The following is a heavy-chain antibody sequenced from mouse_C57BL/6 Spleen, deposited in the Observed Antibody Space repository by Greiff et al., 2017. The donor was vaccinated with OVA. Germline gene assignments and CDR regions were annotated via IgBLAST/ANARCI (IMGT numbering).Heavy chain of an antibody. CDR1: GYTFTSYW. D-gene: IGHD2-3*01. J-gene: IGHJ3*01. Sequence: VQLQQPGAELVKPGASVKLSCKASGYTFTSYWMQWVKQRPGQGLEWIGEIDPSDSYTNYNQKFKGKATLTVDTSSSTAYMQLSSLTSEDSAVYYCAQLSDGSPAYWGQGTLVTVSA. CDR2: IDPSDSYT. V-gene: IGHV1-50*01. CDR3: AQLSDGSPAY.